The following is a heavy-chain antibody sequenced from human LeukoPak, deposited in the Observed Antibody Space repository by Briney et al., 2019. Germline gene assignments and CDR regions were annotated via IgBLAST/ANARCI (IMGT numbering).Heavy chain of an antibody. Sequence: PGGSLRLSCAASGFTFSSYAMSWVRQAPGKGLEWVSAISGGGGSTYYADSVKGRFTISRDNSKNTLYLQMNSLRAEDTAVYYCAKDKMGSYYDSSGYYEYWGQGTLVTVSS. D-gene: IGHD3-22*01. V-gene: IGHV3-23*01. CDR3: AKDKMGSYYDSSGYYEY. J-gene: IGHJ4*02. CDR2: ISGGGGST. CDR1: GFTFSSYA.